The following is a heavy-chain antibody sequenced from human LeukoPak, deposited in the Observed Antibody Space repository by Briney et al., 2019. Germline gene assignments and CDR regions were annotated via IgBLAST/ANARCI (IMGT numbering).Heavy chain of an antibody. Sequence: GGSLRLSCAASGFTFSSYAMHWVRQAPGKGLEWVAVISYDGSNKYYADSVKGRFTISRDNSKNTLYLQMNSLRAEDTAVYYCAKAQTGYSSGWYSHFDYWGQGTLVTVSS. V-gene: IGHV3-30-3*01. CDR1: GFTFSSYA. D-gene: IGHD6-19*01. J-gene: IGHJ4*02. CDR2: ISYDGSNK. CDR3: AKAQTGYSSGWYSHFDY.